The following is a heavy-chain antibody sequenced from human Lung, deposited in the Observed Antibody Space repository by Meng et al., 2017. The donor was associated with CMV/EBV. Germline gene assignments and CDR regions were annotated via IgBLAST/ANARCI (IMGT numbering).Heavy chain of an antibody. J-gene: IGHJ3*01. Sequence: ASXXVSXKASGYTFTLFDIHWVRQAPGQGLEWLGWINPNTDGTNYAQRFQGRVAMTCDTSITTAYMELSSLTSDDTAIYYCARDRSLSRLGRSDAFDFWVQGTRVTVSS. D-gene: IGHD7-27*01. CDR2: INPNTDGT. V-gene: IGHV1-2*02. CDR1: GYTFTLFD. CDR3: ARDRSLSRLGRSDAFDF.